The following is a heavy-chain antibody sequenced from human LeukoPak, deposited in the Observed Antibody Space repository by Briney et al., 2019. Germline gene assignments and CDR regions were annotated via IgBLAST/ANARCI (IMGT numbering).Heavy chain of an antibody. CDR2: MNPNSGNT. Sequence: ASVTVSCKASGYTFTSYDINWVRQAPGQGLEWMGWMNPNSGNTGYAQKFQGRVTITRNTSISTAYMELSSLRSEDTAVYYCASGGYSGSYTFDYWGQGTLVTVSS. CDR1: GYTFTSYD. V-gene: IGHV1-8*03. D-gene: IGHD1-26*01. J-gene: IGHJ4*02. CDR3: ASGGYSGSYTFDY.